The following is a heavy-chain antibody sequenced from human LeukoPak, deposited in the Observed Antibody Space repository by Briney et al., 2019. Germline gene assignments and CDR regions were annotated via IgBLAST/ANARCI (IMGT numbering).Heavy chain of an antibody. V-gene: IGHV5-51*01. CDR2: IYPGDSDT. D-gene: IGHD2/OR15-2a*01. CDR1: GYSFTNYW. J-gene: IGHJ4*02. CDR3: ARAGYSNRWDGVDY. Sequence: GESLKISCKSSGYSFTNYWIGWVRQMPVKGLEFMGIIYPGDSDTRYSPSFQGQVTISVDKSINTAYLQWSSLKASDSAMYYCARAGYSNRWDGVDYWGQGTLVTVSS.